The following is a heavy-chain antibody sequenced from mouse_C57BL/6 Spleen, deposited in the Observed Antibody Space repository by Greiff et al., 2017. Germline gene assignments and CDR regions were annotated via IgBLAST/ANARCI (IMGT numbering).Heavy chain of an antibody. V-gene: IGHV3-6*01. CDR2: ISYDGSN. CDR1: GYSITSGYY. D-gene: IGHD1-1*01. J-gene: IGHJ4*01. CDR3: AREEIYYYGSGYAMDY. Sequence: EVKLMESGPGLVKPSQSLSLTCSVTGYSITSGYYWNWIRQFPGNKLEWMGYISYDGSNNYNPSLKNRISITRDTSKNQFFLKLNSVTTEDTATYYCAREEIYYYGSGYAMDYWGQGTSVTVSS.